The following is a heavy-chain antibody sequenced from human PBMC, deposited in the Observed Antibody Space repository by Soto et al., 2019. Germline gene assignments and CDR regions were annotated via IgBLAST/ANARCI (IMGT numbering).Heavy chain of an antibody. J-gene: IGHJ4*02. CDR3: AADATAWQQMVPSDY. V-gene: IGHV1-58*01. Sequence: GASVKVSCKASGFTFTSSAFQWVRQARGQRLEWIGWIAVGSGYTNYAQRFQDRVTLTRDMSTATTYMELSRLTSEDTAIYYCAADATAWQQMVPSDYWGQETLVTVSS. CDR1: GFTFTSSA. CDR2: IAVGSGYT. D-gene: IGHD2-8*01.